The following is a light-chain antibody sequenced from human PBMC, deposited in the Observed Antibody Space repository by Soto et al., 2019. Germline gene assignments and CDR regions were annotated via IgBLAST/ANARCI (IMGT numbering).Light chain of an antibody. CDR2: GAT. J-gene: IGKJ1*01. Sequence: EKVMTQYPVTLSVSPGERATLSCRASQSVRSNLAGYQQKPGQAPRLLIYGATTRATGIPARFSGSGSGTEFTRTISSLQSEDFAVYYCQQYSDWWTFGQGPKVE. CDR1: QSVRSN. CDR3: QQYSDWWT. V-gene: IGKV3-15*01.